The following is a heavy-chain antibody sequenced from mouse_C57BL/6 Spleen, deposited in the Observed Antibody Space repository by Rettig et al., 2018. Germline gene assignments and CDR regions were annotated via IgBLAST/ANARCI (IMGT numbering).Heavy chain of an antibody. CDR2: NSGGT. V-gene: IGHV1-72*01. J-gene: IGHJ2*01. D-gene: IGHD2-4*01. CDR3: ARTLDGDYDGVDY. Sequence: NSGGTKYNEKFKSKATLTVDKPSSTAYMQLSSLTSEDSAVYYCARTLDGDYDGVDYWGQGTTLTVSS.